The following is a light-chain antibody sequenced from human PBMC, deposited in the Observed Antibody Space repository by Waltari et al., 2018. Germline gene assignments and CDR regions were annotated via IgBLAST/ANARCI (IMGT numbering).Light chain of an antibody. Sequence: DIVMTQSPLSLPVTPGEPASIPCRASQSPLHSNGYNYLDWYVQKPGQSPQLLIYLGSNRASGVPGRFNGSGSGTDFTLKISRVEAEDVGIYYCMQALQTRRFGPGTKVDIK. J-gene: IGKJ3*01. CDR3: MQALQTRR. V-gene: IGKV2-28*01. CDR2: LGS. CDR1: QSPLHSNGYNY.